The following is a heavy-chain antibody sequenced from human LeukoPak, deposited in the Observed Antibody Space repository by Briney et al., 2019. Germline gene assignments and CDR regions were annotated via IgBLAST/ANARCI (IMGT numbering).Heavy chain of an antibody. CDR2: ISSSRSTT. Sequence: GGSLRLSCAASGFSFSSYWMSWVRQAPGKGLEWISFISSSRSTTYYADSVKGRCTISRDNGKNSMYLQMHSLRAEDTAVYYCVRAEVGTTLKYYYYMDVWGKGTTITVSS. D-gene: IGHD1-26*01. CDR3: VRAEVGTTLKYYYYMDV. CDR1: GFSFSSYW. V-gene: IGHV3-48*01. J-gene: IGHJ6*03.